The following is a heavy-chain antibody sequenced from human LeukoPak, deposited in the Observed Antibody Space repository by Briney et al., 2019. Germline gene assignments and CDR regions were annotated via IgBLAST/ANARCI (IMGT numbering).Heavy chain of an antibody. D-gene: IGHD3-22*01. J-gene: IGHJ4*02. Sequence: GASVKVSCKASGYTFTSYGISWVRQAPGQGLEWMGWISAYNGNTNYAQKLQGRVTMTTDTSTSTVYMELSSLRSEDTAVYYCARDLSGYYDSSGYYPMYWGQGTLVTVSS. CDR1: GYTFTSYG. CDR3: ARDLSGYYDSSGYYPMY. V-gene: IGHV1-18*01. CDR2: ISAYNGNT.